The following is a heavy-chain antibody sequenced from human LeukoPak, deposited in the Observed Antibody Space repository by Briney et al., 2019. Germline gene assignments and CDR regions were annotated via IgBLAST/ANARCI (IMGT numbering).Heavy chain of an antibody. J-gene: IGHJ4*02. V-gene: IGHV3-49*04. D-gene: IGHD3-3*01. CDR1: GFTFGDYA. CDR3: TRGLRVEDY. CDR2: IRSKTYGGTT. Sequence: GGSLRLSCTASGFTFGDYAMSWVRQAPGKGLEWVGFIRSKTYGGTTEYAASVKGRFTISRDDSKSIAYLQMNSLKTEDTAVYYCTRGLRVEDYWGQGTLVTVSS.